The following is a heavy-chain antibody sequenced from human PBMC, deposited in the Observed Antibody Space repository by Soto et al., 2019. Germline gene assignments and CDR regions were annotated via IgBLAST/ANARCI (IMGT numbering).Heavy chain of an antibody. CDR1: GGSFSGYY. CDR3: AREVVPAILTYYYGMDV. Sequence: PSETLSLTCAVYGGSFSGYYWSWIRQPPGKGLEWIGEINHSGSTNYNPSLKSRVTISVDTSKNQFSLKLSSVTAADTAVCYCAREVVPAILTYYYGMDVWGQGTTVTVSS. V-gene: IGHV4-34*01. J-gene: IGHJ6*02. CDR2: INHSGST. D-gene: IGHD2-2*01.